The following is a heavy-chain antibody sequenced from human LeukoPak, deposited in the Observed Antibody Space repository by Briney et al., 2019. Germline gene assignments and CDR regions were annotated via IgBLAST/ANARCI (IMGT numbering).Heavy chain of an antibody. Sequence: GRSLRLSCALSGFTLSNYGMHWVRQAPGKRVEGVTLISYDGSNKYYAASVKGRFTISRDNSKNTLYLQMNSLRAEDTAVYYCAKAGNAYNWNPFDQWGQGTLVTVSS. CDR1: GFTLSNYG. CDR3: AKAGNAYNWNPFDQ. V-gene: IGHV3-30*18. CDR2: ISYDGSNK. D-gene: IGHD1-20*01. J-gene: IGHJ4*02.